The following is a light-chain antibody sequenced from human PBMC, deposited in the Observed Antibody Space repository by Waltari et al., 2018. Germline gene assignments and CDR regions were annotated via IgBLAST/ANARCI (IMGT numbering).Light chain of an antibody. V-gene: IGLV10-54*04. J-gene: IGLJ1*01. CDR3: SAWDSSLSGYV. CDR1: SNNVGNRG. Sequence: QAGLTQPPSMSKDLRQTATLTCTGHSNNVGNRGAAWLQHHQGHPPKLLSYRNNNRPSGISERFSAYRSGNPAFLTITGLQPEDEADYYCSAWDSSLSGYVFGTGTRLTVL. CDR2: RNN.